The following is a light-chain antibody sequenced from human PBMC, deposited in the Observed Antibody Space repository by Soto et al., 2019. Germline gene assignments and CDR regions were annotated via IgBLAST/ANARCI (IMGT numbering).Light chain of an antibody. CDR2: LGS. Sequence: DIVMTQSPLSLPVTPGEPASISCRSSQSLLHSNGYNYLDWYLQKPWQPPQLLISLGSNRASGVPDRFSGSGSGTDFTLTIITVEAEDVGVYYCMQTLQTPVTFGGGTKVEIK. CDR1: QSLLHSNGYNY. V-gene: IGKV2-28*01. CDR3: MQTLQTPVT. J-gene: IGKJ4*01.